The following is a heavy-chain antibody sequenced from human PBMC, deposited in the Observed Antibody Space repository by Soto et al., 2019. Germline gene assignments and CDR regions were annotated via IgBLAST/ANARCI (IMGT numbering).Heavy chain of an antibody. CDR3: ARGVDGDSISWPYFQH. CDR1: DFTFSDYY. D-gene: IGHD6-13*01. V-gene: IGHV3-11*01. Sequence: QVQLVESGGGLVKPGGSLRLSCAASDFTFSDYYMNWIRQAPGKGLEWVSHISNSGSDIYYSDSVKGRFTISRDNTNNSLYLQMNNLGPEDTAVYYCARGVDGDSISWPYFQHWGQGTLVTVSS. CDR2: ISNSGSDI. J-gene: IGHJ1*01.